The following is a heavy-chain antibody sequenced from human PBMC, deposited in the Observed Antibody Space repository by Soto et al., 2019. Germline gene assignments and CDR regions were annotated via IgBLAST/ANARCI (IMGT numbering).Heavy chain of an antibody. CDR1: GLTFSSYS. D-gene: IGHD3-22*01. V-gene: IGHV3-21*01. J-gene: IGHJ4*02. CDR2: ISSSSSYI. Sequence: PGGSLRLSCAASGLTFSSYSMNWVRQAPGKGLEWVSSISSSSSYIYYADSVKGRFTISRDNAKNSLYLQMNSLRAEDTAVYYCAREPPYYYDSSGYPDWGQGTLVTVSS. CDR3: AREPPYYYDSSGYPD.